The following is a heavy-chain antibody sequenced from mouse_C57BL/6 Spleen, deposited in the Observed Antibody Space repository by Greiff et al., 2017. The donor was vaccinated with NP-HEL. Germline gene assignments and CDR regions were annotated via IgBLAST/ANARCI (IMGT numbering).Heavy chain of an antibody. Sequence: VQLQQSGAELVKPGASVKISCKASGYAFSSYWMNWVKQRPGKGLEWIGQIYPGDGDTNYNGKFKGKATLTADKSSSTAYMQLSSLTSEDSAVYFCTTVVAPGAMDYWGQGTSVTVSS. D-gene: IGHD1-1*01. CDR1: GYAFSSYW. J-gene: IGHJ4*01. V-gene: IGHV1-80*01. CDR3: TTVVAPGAMDY. CDR2: IYPGDGDT.